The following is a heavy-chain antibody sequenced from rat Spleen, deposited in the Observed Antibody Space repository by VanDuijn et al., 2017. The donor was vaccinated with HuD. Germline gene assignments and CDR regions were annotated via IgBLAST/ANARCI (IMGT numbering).Heavy chain of an antibody. CDR3: ARTLGGGFDY. Sequence: EVQLVESGGGLVQPGRSLKLSCAASGFNFSDYYMAWVRQAPTKGLEWVATISYDGRTTNHRDSVKGRFTISRDNAKSTQYLQMDSLRSEDTATYYCARTLGGGFDYWGQGVMVTLSS. CDR1: GFNFSDYY. J-gene: IGHJ2*01. D-gene: IGHD5-1*01. V-gene: IGHV5-7*01. CDR2: ISYDGRTT.